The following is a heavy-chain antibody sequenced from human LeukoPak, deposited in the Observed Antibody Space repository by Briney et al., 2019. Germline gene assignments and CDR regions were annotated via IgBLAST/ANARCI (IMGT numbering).Heavy chain of an antibody. Sequence: ASVKVSCKASGYTFTSYDINWVRQATGQGLEWMGWMNPNSGNTGYAQKFQGRVIMTRNTSISTAYMELSSLRSEDTAVYYCARVHYSREHCSSTSCYASFDYWGQGTLVTVSS. CDR2: MNPNSGNT. CDR1: GYTFTSYD. J-gene: IGHJ4*02. D-gene: IGHD2-2*01. V-gene: IGHV1-8*01. CDR3: ARVHYSREHCSSTSCYASFDY.